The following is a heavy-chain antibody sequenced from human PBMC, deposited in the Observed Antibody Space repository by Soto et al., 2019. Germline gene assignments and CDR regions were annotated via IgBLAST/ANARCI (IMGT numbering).Heavy chain of an antibody. CDR1: GYSFTQNW. CDR3: GRHSGTAESESH. J-gene: IGHJ1*01. D-gene: IGHD6-13*01. Sequence: EVPLVQSGAEVKKPGEALKISCKGSGYSFTQNWIGWVRQMPGKGLEWMGIIYPGDSDTRYSPSFQGQVTISADKPINTAYLQWSSLKASDTAMYYCGRHSGTAESESHWGQGTLVAVAS. V-gene: IGHV5-51*01. CDR2: IYPGDSDT.